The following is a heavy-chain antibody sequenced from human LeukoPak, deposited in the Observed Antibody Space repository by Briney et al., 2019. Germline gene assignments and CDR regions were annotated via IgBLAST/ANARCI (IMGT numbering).Heavy chain of an antibody. CDR3: ARDYSIAVAADAAIDAFDI. CDR2: IIPIFGTA. Sequence: EASVKVSCKASGGTFSRYAMSWVRQAPGQGLEWMGGIIPIFGTANYAQKFQGRVTITADKSTSTAYMELSSLRSEDTAVYYCARDYSIAVAADAAIDAFDIWGQGTMVTVSS. V-gene: IGHV1-69*06. CDR1: GGTFSRYA. D-gene: IGHD6-19*01. J-gene: IGHJ3*02.